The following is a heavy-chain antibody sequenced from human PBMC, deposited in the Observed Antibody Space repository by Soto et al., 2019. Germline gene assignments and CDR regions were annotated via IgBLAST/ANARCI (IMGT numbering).Heavy chain of an antibody. J-gene: IGHJ4*02. Sequence: ETLSLTCSVSGDSISSSNYFWGWIRQPPGKGMEYIGNIYYNGSTEYKTSLKNRVTISVDTSKNQLSLKLSSVTAADTAVYYCARLWTYWGQGTLVTVSS. CDR2: IYYNGST. D-gene: IGHD1-1*01. CDR3: ARLWTY. CDR1: GDSISSSNYF. V-gene: IGHV4-39*01.